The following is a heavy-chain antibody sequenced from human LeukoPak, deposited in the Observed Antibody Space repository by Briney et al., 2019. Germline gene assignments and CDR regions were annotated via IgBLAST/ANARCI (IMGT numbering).Heavy chain of an antibody. J-gene: IGHJ5*02. Sequence: ASVKVSCKASGYTFTSYGISWVRQAPGQGLEWMGWISAYNGNTNYAQKLQGRVTITTDTSTSTAYMELRSLRSDDTAVYYCARDRLGLVLGRVNWFDPWGQGTLVTVSS. CDR1: GYTFTSYG. V-gene: IGHV1-18*01. CDR3: ARDRLGLVLGRVNWFDP. CDR2: ISAYNGNT. D-gene: IGHD6-19*01.